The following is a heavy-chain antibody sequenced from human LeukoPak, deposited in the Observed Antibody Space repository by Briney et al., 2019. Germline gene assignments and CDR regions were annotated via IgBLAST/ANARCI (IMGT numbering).Heavy chain of an antibody. V-gene: IGHV3-33*01. Sequence: GGSLRLSCAASGFTFSSYGMHWVRQAPGKGLEWVAVIWYDGSNKYYADSVKGRFTISRDNSKNTLYLQMNSLRAEDTAVYYCARDSDGDYVSYYYGMDVWGQGTTVTVSS. CDR1: GFTFSSYG. CDR3: ARDSDGDYVSYYYGMDV. D-gene: IGHD4-17*01. J-gene: IGHJ6*02. CDR2: IWYDGSNK.